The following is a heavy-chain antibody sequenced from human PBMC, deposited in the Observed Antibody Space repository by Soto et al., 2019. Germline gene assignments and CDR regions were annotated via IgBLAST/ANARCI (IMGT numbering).Heavy chain of an antibody. V-gene: IGHV4-39*01. CDR3: ARRIAAAGSWFDP. CDR2: IYYSGST. J-gene: IGHJ5*02. CDR1: GGSISSSSYY. D-gene: IGHD6-13*01. Sequence: QLQLQESGPGLVKPSETLSLTCTVSGGSISSSSYYWGWIRQPPGKGLEWIGSIYYSGSTYYNPSLKSRVTISVDTSKNQFSLKLSSVTAADTAVYYCARRIAAAGSWFDPWGQGTLVTVSS.